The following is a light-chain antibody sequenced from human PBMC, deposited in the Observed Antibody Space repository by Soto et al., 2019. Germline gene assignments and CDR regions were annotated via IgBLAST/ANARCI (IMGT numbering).Light chain of an antibody. J-gene: IGLJ2*01. CDR2: EIS. Sequence: QSALTQPPSASGAPGQSVTISCTGTSSDVGGYNFVPWYQQHPGKAPKLMMYEISKRPSGVPDRFSGSKSGNTASLTVSGLQAEDEADYFCSSYAGSNVVFGGGTKLTV. V-gene: IGLV2-8*01. CDR1: SSDVGGYNF. CDR3: SSYAGSNVV.